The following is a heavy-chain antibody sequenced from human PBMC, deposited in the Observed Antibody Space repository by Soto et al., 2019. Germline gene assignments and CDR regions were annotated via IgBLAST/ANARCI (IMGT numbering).Heavy chain of an antibody. V-gene: IGHV1-46*02. D-gene: IGHD3-16*01. Sequence: QVQLVQSRAEVKEPGASVRVSCKASGYTFQNYHMHWVRQAPGQALEWMGIIHPSGETTTYAQKFQGRLAMTRNTTMRTAYMELSSLTSEDNAVYYCAIDLWGSWTVDYWGQGTLVTVSS. J-gene: IGHJ4*02. CDR3: AIDLWGSWTVDY. CDR2: IHPSGETT. CDR1: GYTFQNYH.